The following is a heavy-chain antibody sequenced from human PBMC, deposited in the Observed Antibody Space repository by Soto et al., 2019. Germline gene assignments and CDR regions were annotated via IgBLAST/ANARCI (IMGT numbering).Heavy chain of an antibody. CDR2: IYYSGST. CDR1: GGSISSYY. CDR3: AILGTYYFDNSDNYFDF. J-gene: IGHJ4*02. V-gene: IGHV4-59*01. Sequence: SETLSLTCTVSGGSISSYYWSWIRQPPGKGLEWIGYIYYSGSTNYNPSLKSRVTISVDTSKSQFSLKLSSVTAADTAVYYCAILGTYYFDNSDNYFDFWGQGTLVTVSS. D-gene: IGHD3-22*01.